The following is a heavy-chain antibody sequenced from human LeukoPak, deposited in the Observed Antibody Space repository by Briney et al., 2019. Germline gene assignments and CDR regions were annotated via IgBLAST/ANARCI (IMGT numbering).Heavy chain of an antibody. CDR2: IRSTGSPI. J-gene: IGHJ3*01. V-gene: IGHV3-11*04. CDR3: ARGADDGFDL. CDR1: EFNFSDYY. Sequence: PGGSLRLSCAASEFNFSDYYMCWIRQAPGKGLEWVAFIRSTGSPISYADSVKGRFTISRDNTKSSMYLQMNSLTAADTAVYYCARGADDGFDLWGPGTMVTVSS.